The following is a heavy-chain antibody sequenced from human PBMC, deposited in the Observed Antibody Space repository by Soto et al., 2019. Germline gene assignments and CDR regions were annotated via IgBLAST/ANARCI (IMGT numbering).Heavy chain of an antibody. CDR2: ISAYNGNT. J-gene: IGHJ6*03. CDR1: GYTFTSYG. D-gene: IGHD6-6*01. Sequence: ASVKVSCKASGYTFTSYGISWVRQAPGQGLEWMGWISAYNGNTNYAQKLQGRVTMTTDTSTSTAYMELSSLRSEDTAVYYCARSSLLRVYMDVWGKGTTVTVSS. V-gene: IGHV1-18*01. CDR3: ARSSLLRVYMDV.